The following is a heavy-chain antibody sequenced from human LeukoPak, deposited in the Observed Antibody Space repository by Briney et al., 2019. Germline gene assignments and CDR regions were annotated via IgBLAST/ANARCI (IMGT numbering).Heavy chain of an antibody. CDR2: IWYDGNNK. D-gene: IGHD6-19*01. Sequence: GGSLRLSCAASGFTFSNHGMHWVRQAPGKGLEWVAVIWYDGNNKYYADSAKGRFTISRDDSKSTLYLQMNSLRAEDTAVYYCARRPRYSSGPVGDYWGQGTLVTVSS. CDR3: ARRPRYSSGPVGDY. V-gene: IGHV3-33*01. J-gene: IGHJ4*02. CDR1: GFTFSNHG.